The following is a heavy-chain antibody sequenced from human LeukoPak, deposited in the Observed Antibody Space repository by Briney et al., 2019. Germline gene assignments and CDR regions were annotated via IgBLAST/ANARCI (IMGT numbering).Heavy chain of an antibody. Sequence: GGSLRLSCTASGFTFSSYAMSWVRQAPGQGLEWVSVISGSGDSTYYADSVKGRFTISRDSSKNSLYLQMNSLRVEDTAVCYCAKGASSSSAPLSGSHLFDYWGQGALVTVSS. CDR3: AKGASSSSAPLSGSHLFDY. V-gene: IGHV3-23*01. D-gene: IGHD1-26*01. J-gene: IGHJ4*02. CDR1: GFTFSSYA. CDR2: ISGSGDST.